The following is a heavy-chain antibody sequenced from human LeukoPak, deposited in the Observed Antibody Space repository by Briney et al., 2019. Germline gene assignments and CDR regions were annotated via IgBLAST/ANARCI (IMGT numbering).Heavy chain of an antibody. D-gene: IGHD3-22*01. CDR1: GFTFSSYA. CDR2: ISGSGGST. Sequence: GGSLRLSCAASGFTFSSYAMSCVRQAPGNGLEWVSSISGSGGSTYYADSVKGRFTISRDNSKNTLYLQMNSLRAEDTAVYYCAKHTYYYDSSGRDYWGQGTLVTVSS. J-gene: IGHJ4*02. V-gene: IGHV3-23*01. CDR3: AKHTYYYDSSGRDY.